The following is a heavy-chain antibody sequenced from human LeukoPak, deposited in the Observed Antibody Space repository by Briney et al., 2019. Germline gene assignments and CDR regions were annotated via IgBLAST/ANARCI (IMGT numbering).Heavy chain of an antibody. J-gene: IGHJ6*03. CDR2: ISRRSSYI. CDR1: GFTFSRHN. CDR3: ARDAQWLVPEGYYYYMDV. V-gene: IGHV3-21*01. D-gene: IGHD6-19*01. Sequence: PGGSLRLSCAGSGFTFSRHNMNWFRQAPGKGLERVSSISRRSSYIFYADSVKGRFTISRDNAKNSLYLQMNSLGAEDTAVYYCARDAQWLVPEGYYYYMDVWGKGTTVTVSS.